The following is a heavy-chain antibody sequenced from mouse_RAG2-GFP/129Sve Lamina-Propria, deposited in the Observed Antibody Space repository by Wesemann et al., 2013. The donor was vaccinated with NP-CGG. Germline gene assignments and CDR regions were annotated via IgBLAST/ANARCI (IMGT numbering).Heavy chain of an antibody. CDR2: IYPGSGNT. Sequence: QVQLQQSGAELVRPGASVKMSCKASGYTFTDYYINWVKQRPGQGLEWIARIYPGSGNTYYNEKFKGKATLTAEKSSSTAYMQLSSLTSEDSAVYFCARNGYGSSYWYFDVWGTGTTVTVSS. J-gene: IGHJ1*03. CDR3: ARNGYGSSYWYFDV. V-gene: IGHV1-76*01. CDR1: GYTFTDYY. D-gene: IGHD1-1*01.